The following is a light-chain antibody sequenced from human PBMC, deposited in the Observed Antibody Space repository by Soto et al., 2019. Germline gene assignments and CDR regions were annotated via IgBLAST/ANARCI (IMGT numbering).Light chain of an antibody. Sequence: QSALTQPPSASGSPGQSVTISCTGTSSDIGGNNFVSWYQHHPGKAPKLMIYDVIKRPSGVPARFSGSKSGNTASLTVSGLQAEDEADYYCSSYGGSNNLVVFGGGTKLTVL. CDR2: DVI. CDR1: SSDIGGNNF. V-gene: IGLV2-8*01. CDR3: SSYGGSNNLVV. J-gene: IGLJ2*01.